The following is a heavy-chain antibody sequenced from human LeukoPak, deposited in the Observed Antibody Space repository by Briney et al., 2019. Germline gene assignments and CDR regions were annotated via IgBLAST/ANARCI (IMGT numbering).Heavy chain of an antibody. CDR2: ISSSSSYT. Sequence: PGGSLRLSCAASGFTFSDYYMSWIRQAPGKGLEWVSYISSSSSYTNYADSVKGRFTISRDNAENSLYLQMNSLRAEDTAVYYCARDRYCSGGSCYGYYYYYGTDVWGKGTTVTVSS. D-gene: IGHD2-15*01. V-gene: IGHV3-11*06. CDR3: ARDRYCSGGSCYGYYYYYGTDV. CDR1: GFTFSDYY. J-gene: IGHJ6*04.